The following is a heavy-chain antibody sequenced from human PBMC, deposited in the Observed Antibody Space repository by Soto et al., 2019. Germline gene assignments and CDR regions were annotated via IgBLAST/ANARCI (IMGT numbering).Heavy chain of an antibody. Sequence: ASVKVSCKASGYSFTNNYVSWVRQATGQGLEWMGWMNPGSGDTGYAQKFQGRVTMTRGISIATAYMELSSLRSDDTAIYYCARMETFGSLNWFDPWGQGTLVTVSS. J-gene: IGHJ5*02. CDR2: MNPGSGDT. CDR3: ARMETFGSLNWFDP. V-gene: IGHV1-8*01. D-gene: IGHD3-16*01. CDR1: GYSFTNNY.